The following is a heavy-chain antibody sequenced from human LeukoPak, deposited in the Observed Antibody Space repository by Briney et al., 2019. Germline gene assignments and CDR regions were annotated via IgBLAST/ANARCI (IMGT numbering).Heavy chain of an antibody. CDR1: GFSVTSYA. V-gene: IGHV3-20*04. D-gene: IGHD2-2*01. Sequence: GGSLRLSCVASGFSVTSYAVSWVRQVPGKGLEWVSGINWSGGSTGYADPLRGRFTISRDNAKNSLYLQMDSLRAEDTALYYCARAPITSPFYFDYWGQGTLVTVSS. J-gene: IGHJ4*02. CDR3: ARAPITSPFYFDY. CDR2: INWSGGST.